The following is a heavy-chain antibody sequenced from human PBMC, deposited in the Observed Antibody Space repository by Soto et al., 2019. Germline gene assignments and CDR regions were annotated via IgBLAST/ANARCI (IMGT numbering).Heavy chain of an antibody. D-gene: IGHD3-10*01. CDR1: GGSFSTYS. Sequence: SETLSLNCGVYGGSFSTYSWSWIRQPPGQGLEWIGEINHSGSTNYNPSLKSRVTMSVDTSKTQFSLKLSSVTAADTAVYYCARLAYSYGSGTHFDYWGRGILVT. J-gene: IGHJ4*02. V-gene: IGHV4-34*01. CDR3: ARLAYSYGSGTHFDY. CDR2: INHSGST.